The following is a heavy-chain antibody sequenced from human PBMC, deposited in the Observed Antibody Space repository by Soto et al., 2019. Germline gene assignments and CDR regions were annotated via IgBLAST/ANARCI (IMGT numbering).Heavy chain of an antibody. V-gene: IGHV1-3*01. D-gene: IGHD3-3*01. J-gene: IGHJ4*02. Sequence: ASVKVSCKASGYTFTSYTMHWVRQAPGQRLEWMGWINAGNGNTKYSQKFQGRVTITRDTSASTAYMELSSLRSEDTAAYFCARPGEYYDLWSDSYDYWGQGTLFTVSS. CDR2: INAGNGNT. CDR3: ARPGEYYDLWSDSYDY. CDR1: GYTFTSYT.